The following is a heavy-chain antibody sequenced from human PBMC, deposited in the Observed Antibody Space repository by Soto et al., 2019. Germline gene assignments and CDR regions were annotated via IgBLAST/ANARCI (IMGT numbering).Heavy chain of an antibody. CDR2: LYSDDST. Sequence: EVQLVESGGGLVQSGGSLRLSCAASGFSVSGIYMTWVRQAPGKGLEWVSLLYSDDSTYYADSVKGRFTITRDYSKNTLFLQMNRLRAEDTAVYYCARVETLTAAVHYWGQGTLVTVSS. CDR1: GFSVSGIY. CDR3: ARVETLTAAVHY. D-gene: IGHD6-13*01. V-gene: IGHV3-66*01. J-gene: IGHJ4*02.